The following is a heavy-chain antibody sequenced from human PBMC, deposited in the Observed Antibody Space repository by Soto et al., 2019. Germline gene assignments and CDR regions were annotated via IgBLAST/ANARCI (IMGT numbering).Heavy chain of an antibody. CDR1: GFTFSSYA. V-gene: IGHV3-23*01. D-gene: IGHD3-3*01. CDR2: ISGSGGST. CDR3: AKDALYYDFWSGYSTPSNWFDP. Sequence: EVQLLESGGGLVQPGGSLRLSCAASGFTFSSYAMSWVRQAPGKGLEWVSAISGSGGSTYYADSVKGRFTISRDNSKNTLYLQMNSLRAEDTAVYYCAKDALYYDFWSGYSTPSNWFDPWGKGTLVTVSS. J-gene: IGHJ5*02.